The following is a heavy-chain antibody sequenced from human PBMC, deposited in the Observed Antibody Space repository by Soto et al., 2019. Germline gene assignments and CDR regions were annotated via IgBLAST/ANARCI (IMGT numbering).Heavy chain of an antibody. V-gene: IGHV4-31*03. CDR2: IYYSGST. Sequence: QVQLQESGPGLVKPSQTLSLTCTVSGGSISSGGYYWSWIRPHPGKGLEWIGYIYYSGSTYYNPSLKSRVTISVDTSKNQFSLKLSSVTAADTAVYYCARDSNYGGYYFDYWGQGTLVTVSS. J-gene: IGHJ4*02. CDR3: ARDSNYGGYYFDY. CDR1: GGSISSGGYY. D-gene: IGHD4-17*01.